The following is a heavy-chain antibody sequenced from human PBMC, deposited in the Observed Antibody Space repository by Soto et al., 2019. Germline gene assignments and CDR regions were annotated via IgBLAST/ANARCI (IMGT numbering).Heavy chain of an antibody. J-gene: IGHJ4*02. V-gene: IGHV3-23*01. Sequence: EVHLLESGGGLVQPGGSLRLSCAASGFTFSSYAMSWVRQAPGKGLEWVSAISGSGDRKYYTDYLKGRFTISRDNSKNTLYLQVNGLRTEDTAIYYCGKDVARALAAPNYFGYWGQGTLVTVSS. CDR1: GFTFSSYA. CDR3: GKDVARALAAPNYFGY. D-gene: IGHD6-19*01. CDR2: ISGSGDRK.